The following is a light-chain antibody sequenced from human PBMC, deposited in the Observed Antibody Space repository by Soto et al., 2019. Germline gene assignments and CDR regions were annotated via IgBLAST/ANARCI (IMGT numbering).Light chain of an antibody. CDR2: DVS. J-gene: IGKJ1*01. V-gene: IGKV3-20*01. CDR1: HSVSSNY. Sequence: EIVLTQSPGTLSLSPGERATLSCRSSHSVSSNYLAWYQQKPGQAPRLLIYDVSSRATGIQDRFIGSGSGTDFTLTISRLEPVDFAVYYCQQYGISPTFGQGTKVEI. CDR3: QQYGISPT.